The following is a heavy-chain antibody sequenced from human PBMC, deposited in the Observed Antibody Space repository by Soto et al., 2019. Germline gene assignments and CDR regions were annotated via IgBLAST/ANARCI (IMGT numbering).Heavy chain of an antibody. CDR1: GFTFSSYA. J-gene: IGHJ4*02. Sequence: TGGSLRLSCAASGFTFSSYAMHWVRQAPGKGLEWVAVISYDGSNKYYADSVKGRFTISRDNSKNTLYLQMNSLRAEDTAVYYCAKEAKDRVYLALVATTIFDYWGQGTLVTVSS. D-gene: IGHD5-12*01. CDR2: ISYDGSNK. CDR3: AKEAKDRVYLALVATTIFDY. V-gene: IGHV3-30-3*01.